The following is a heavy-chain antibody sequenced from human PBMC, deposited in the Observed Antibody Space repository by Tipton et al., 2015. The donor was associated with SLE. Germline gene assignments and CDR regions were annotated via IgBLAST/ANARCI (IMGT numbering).Heavy chain of an antibody. CDR1: GGSISSNY. CDR3: ARHSRKAAAAPAGCFDY. D-gene: IGHD6-13*01. J-gene: IGHJ4*01. CDR2: IHYRGTT. Sequence: TLSLTCTVSGGSISSNYWSWIRQTPGKGLEWIGTIHYRGTTNYNPFIKSRVTISVDTSKNQFSLKLSSVTAADTAVYYCARHSRKAAAAPAGCFDYWRPGSLVTVSS. V-gene: IGHV4-59*08.